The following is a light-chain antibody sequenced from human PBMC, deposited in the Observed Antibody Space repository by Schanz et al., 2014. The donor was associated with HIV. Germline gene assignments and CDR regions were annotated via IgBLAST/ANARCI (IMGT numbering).Light chain of an antibody. J-gene: IGKJ1*01. CDR1: QRVDSTY. CDR2: RAS. Sequence: EIVLTQSPGTLSLSPGDRATLSCRASQRVDSTYLAWYQQKPGQAPRLLIYRASTRATSTPDRFSGSGSGTDFTLTISSLQFEDLAVYYCQQYNNWPPAFGQGTKVEIK. CDR3: QQYNNWPPA. V-gene: IGKV3-20*01.